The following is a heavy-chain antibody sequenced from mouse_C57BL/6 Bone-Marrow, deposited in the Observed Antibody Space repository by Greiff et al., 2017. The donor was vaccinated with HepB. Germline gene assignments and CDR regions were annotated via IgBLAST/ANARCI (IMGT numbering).Heavy chain of an antibody. D-gene: IGHD1-1*01. CDR3: ARHDGSSYGYFDY. J-gene: IGHJ2*01. Sequence: EVQGVESGGDLVKPGGSLKLSCAASGFTFSSYGMSWVRQTPDKRLEWVATISSGGSYTYYPDSVKGRFTISRDNAKNTLYLQMSSRKSEDTAMYYCARHDGSSYGYFDYWGQGTTLTVSS. CDR2: ISSGGSYT. V-gene: IGHV5-6*01. CDR1: GFTFSSYG.